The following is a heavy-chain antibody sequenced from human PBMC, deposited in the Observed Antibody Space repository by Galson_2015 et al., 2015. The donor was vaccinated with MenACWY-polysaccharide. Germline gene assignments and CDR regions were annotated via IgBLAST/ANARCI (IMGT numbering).Heavy chain of an antibody. CDR1: HASISSSY. J-gene: IGHJ2*01. CDR2: IHATGST. D-gene: IGHD1-26*01. CDR3: ARRSLDNWYFDL. V-gene: IGHV4-4*07. Sequence: SEPLSLTCTVSHASISSSYWSWIRQSADKRLEYLGRIHATGSTAYNPSFRGRVAMSVDLPRNQLSLRLVSVTASDTAIYYCARRSLDNWYFDLWVRGTLVIVSS.